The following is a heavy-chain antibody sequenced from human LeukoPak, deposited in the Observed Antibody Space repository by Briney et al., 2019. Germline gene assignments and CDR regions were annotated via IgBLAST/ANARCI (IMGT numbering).Heavy chain of an antibody. CDR3: ARADHLGTIDY. CDR2: INPNSGGT. CDR1: GYTFTGYY. Sequence: ASVKVSCKASGYTFTGYYMHWVRQAPGQGLEWMGCINPNSGGTNYAEKFQGRVTMTRDTSISTAYMELSRLRSDDTAVYYCARADHLGTIDYWGQGTLVTVSS. D-gene: IGHD7-27*01. J-gene: IGHJ4*02. V-gene: IGHV1-2*02.